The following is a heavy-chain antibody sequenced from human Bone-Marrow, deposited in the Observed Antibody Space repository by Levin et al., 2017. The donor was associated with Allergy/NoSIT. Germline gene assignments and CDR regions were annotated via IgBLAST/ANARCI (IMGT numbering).Heavy chain of an antibody. J-gene: IGHJ4*02. V-gene: IGHV4-30-4*01. D-gene: IGHD3-22*01. CDR2: IYYSGST. CDR3: ARVFKDYDSSGYGLDY. CDR1: GGSISSGDYY. Sequence: PSETLSLTCTVSGGSISSGDYYWSWIRQPPGKGLEWIGYIYYSGSTYYNPSLKSRVTISVDTSKNQFSLKLSSVTAADTAVYYCARVFKDYDSSGYGLDYWGQGTLVTVSS.